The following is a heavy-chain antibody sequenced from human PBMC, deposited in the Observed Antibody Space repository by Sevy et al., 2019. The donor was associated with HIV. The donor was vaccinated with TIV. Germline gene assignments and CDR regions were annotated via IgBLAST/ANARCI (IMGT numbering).Heavy chain of an antibody. CDR2: IIPIFGTA. J-gene: IGHJ6*02. CDR3: ARDPASMGIAVAVYGMDV. D-gene: IGHD6-19*01. CDR1: GGTFSSYP. Sequence: ASVKVSCKASGGTFSSYPISWVRQAPGQGLEWMGGIIPIFGTAIYAQKFQGRVTLTADESTSTAYMELSSLRSEDTAVYYCARDPASMGIAVAVYGMDVWGQGTTVTVSS. V-gene: IGHV1-69*13.